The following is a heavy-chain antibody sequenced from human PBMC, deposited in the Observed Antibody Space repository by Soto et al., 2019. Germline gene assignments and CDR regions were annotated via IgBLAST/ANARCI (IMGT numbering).Heavy chain of an antibody. Sequence: ASVNVYWKAAGYGFSIYGISWGLQAPRQGLEWMGWISAYNGNTNYAQKLQGRVTMTTDTSTSTAYMELRSLRSDDTAVYYCARRYSGYDPYPIGDYWGQGTLVTVSS. CDR2: ISAYNGNT. J-gene: IGHJ4*02. V-gene: IGHV1-18*01. D-gene: IGHD5-12*01. CDR3: ARRYSGYDPYPIGDY. CDR1: GYGFSIYG.